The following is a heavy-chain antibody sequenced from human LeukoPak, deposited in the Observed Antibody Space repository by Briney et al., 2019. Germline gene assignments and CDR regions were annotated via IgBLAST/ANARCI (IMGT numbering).Heavy chain of an antibody. Sequence: GGSLRLSCAASGFTFSAHGMHWVCQAPGKGLEWVAYIRHDGNNQQYVDSVKGRFTISRDNSKNMLYLQMNSLRVEDTAVYYCAIDFWSGYSDYWGEGTPVTVSS. CDR3: AIDFWSGYSDY. CDR2: IRHDGNNQ. D-gene: IGHD3-3*01. V-gene: IGHV3-30*02. CDR1: GFTFSAHG. J-gene: IGHJ4*02.